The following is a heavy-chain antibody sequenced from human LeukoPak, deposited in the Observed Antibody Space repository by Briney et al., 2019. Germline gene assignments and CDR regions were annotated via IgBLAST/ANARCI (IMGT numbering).Heavy chain of an antibody. CDR3: ARDDAFVI. CDR2: IIPIFGTA. J-gene: IGHJ3*02. Sequence: ASVKVSCKASGGTFSSYAISWVRQAPGQGLEWMGGIIPIFGTANYAQKFQGRVAMTMDTSIRTAYMELSSLRSEDTAVYYCARDDAFVIWGQGTMVTVSS. CDR1: GGTFSSYA. V-gene: IGHV1-69*05.